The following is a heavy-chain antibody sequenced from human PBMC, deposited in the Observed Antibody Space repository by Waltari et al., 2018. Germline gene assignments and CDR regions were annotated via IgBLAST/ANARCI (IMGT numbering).Heavy chain of an antibody. CDR3: ARSFAPWELYYFDY. Sequence: QVQLVESGGGVVQPGRSLRLSCAASGFTFSSYAMHWVRQAPGKGLEWVAVISYDGSNKYYADSVKGRFTISRDNSKNTLDLQMNSLRAEDTAVYYCARSFAPWELYYFDYWGQGTLVTVSS. CDR2: ISYDGSNK. J-gene: IGHJ4*02. V-gene: IGHV3-30-3*01. CDR1: GFTFSSYA. D-gene: IGHD1-26*01.